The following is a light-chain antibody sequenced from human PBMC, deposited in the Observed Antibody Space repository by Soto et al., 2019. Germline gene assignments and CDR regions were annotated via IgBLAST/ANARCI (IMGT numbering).Light chain of an antibody. CDR2: GAS. CDR3: HQFASSLS. V-gene: IGKV3-20*01. CDR1: QTFSSSF. Sequence: EIVLTQSPGTLSLSPGERATLSCRASQTFSSSFFAWYHQKPGQAPRLLIYGASTRATGIPDRFSGSASGTDFNFTISRQEAEDFGVYFCHQFASSLSFEQGTKGEIK. J-gene: IGKJ1*01.